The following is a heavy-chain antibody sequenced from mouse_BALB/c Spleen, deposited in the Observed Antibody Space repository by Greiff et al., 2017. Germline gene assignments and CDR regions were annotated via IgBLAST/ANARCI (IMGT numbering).Heavy chain of an antibody. Sequence: EVNVVESGGDLVKPGGSLKLSCAASGFTFSSYGMSWVRQTPDKRLEWVATISSGGSYTYYPDSVKGRFTISRDNAKNTLYLQMSSLKSEDTAMYYCARFYRYENYAMDYWGQGTSVTVSS. D-gene: IGHD2-14*01. J-gene: IGHJ4*01. CDR3: ARFYRYENYAMDY. CDR2: ISSGGSYT. CDR1: GFTFSSYG. V-gene: IGHV5-6*01.